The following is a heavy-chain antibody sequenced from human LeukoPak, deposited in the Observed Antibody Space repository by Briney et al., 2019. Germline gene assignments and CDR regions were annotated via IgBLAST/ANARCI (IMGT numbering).Heavy chain of an antibody. J-gene: IGHJ4*02. D-gene: IGHD2-8*01. V-gene: IGHV1-69*05. CDR3: ARAYGEFDY. CDR1: GGTFSSYA. CDR2: IIPIFGTA. Sequence: GASVKVSCKASGGTFSSYAISWVRQAPGQGLEWMGRIIPIFGTANYAQKLQGRVTMTTDTSTSTAYMELRSLRSDDTAVYYCARAYGEFDYWGQGTLVTVSS.